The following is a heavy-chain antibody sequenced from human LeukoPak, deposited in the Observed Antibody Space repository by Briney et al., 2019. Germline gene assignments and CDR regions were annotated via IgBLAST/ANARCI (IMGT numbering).Heavy chain of an antibody. CDR3: AIFLYSGSYYNY. CDR1: GFTLSNAW. Sequence: PGGSLRLSCAASGFTLSNAWMSWVRQAPGKGLEWVANIKQDGSEKYYVDSVKGRFTISRDNAKNSLYLQMNSLRAEDTAVYYCAIFLYSGSYYNYWGQGTLVTVSS. J-gene: IGHJ4*01. CDR2: IKQDGSEK. V-gene: IGHV3-7*01. D-gene: IGHD1-26*01.